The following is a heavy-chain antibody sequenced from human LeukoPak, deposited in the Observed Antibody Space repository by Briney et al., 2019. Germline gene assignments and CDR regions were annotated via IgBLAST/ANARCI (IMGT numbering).Heavy chain of an antibody. CDR2: IWYDGSNK. Sequence: GRSLRLSCAASGFTFSSYGMHWVRQAPGKGLEWVAVIWYDGSNKNYADSVKGRFTISRDNSENTLYLQMNSLRAEDTAVYYCARDAPYYYDSSGYYSPRPLDYWGQGTLVTVSS. J-gene: IGHJ4*02. V-gene: IGHV3-33*01. CDR3: ARDAPYYYDSSGYYSPRPLDY. CDR1: GFTFSSYG. D-gene: IGHD3-22*01.